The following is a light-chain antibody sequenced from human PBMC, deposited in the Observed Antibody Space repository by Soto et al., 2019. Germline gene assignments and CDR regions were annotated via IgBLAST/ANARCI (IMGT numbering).Light chain of an antibody. Sequence: EIVMTQSPATLSVAPGERATLSFRAIQSVSSNLAWYQQKPGQAPRLLIYGASTRATGIPARFSGSGSGTEFTLTISSLQPDDFATYFCQQLNTFPPFFTFGPGTKVDIK. CDR3: QQLNTFPPFFT. V-gene: IGKV3-15*01. CDR2: GAS. J-gene: IGKJ3*01. CDR1: QSVSSN.